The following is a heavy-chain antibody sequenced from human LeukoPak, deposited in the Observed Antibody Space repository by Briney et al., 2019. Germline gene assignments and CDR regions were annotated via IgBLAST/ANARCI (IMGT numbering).Heavy chain of an antibody. D-gene: IGHD6-13*01. Sequence: GGSLRLSCAVSGFAFGSEAMSWVRQSPARGLEWVASISPGGGTTYYADYVKGRFTISRDNAKNSLYLQMNSLRAEDTAVYYCARDQYSSSWYRGVAFDIWGQGTMVTVSS. CDR1: GFAFGSEA. J-gene: IGHJ3*02. V-gene: IGHV3-23*01. CDR2: ISPGGGTT. CDR3: ARDQYSSSWYRGVAFDI.